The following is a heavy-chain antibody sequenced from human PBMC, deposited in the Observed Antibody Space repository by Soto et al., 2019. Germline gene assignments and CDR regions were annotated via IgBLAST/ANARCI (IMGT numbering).Heavy chain of an antibody. CDR3: AKRRSSGSHYVDY. CDR1: GFTFSNYA. CDR2: VVDSGAST. D-gene: IGHD6-19*01. V-gene: IGHV3-23*01. J-gene: IGHJ4*02. Sequence: GGSLRLSCAASGFTFSNYAMTWVRQAPGKGLEWVSSVVDSGASTYYADSVRGRFTISRDNSKNTLYLQMTSLRAEDMAVYYCAKRRSSGSHYVDYWGQGALVTVSS.